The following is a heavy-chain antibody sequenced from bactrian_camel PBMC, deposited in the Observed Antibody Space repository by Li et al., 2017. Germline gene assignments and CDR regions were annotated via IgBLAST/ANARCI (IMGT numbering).Heavy chain of an antibody. CDR3: AARPGSFGGSWLLAVGVYVY. Sequence: HVQLVESGGGSVQAGGSLRLSCAGSGYSYSGYCMSWFRQAPGKGREGVAGINSDGSTSYADSVKGRFTISKDNAKNTLYLQMNSLEPEDTAMYYCAARPGSFGGSWLLAVGVYVYWGHGTQVTVS. CDR2: INSDGST. J-gene: IGHJ4*01. D-gene: IGHD6*01. V-gene: IGHV3S26*01. CDR1: GYSYSGYC.